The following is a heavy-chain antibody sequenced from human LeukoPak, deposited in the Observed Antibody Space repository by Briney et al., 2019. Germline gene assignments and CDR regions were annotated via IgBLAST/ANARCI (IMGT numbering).Heavy chain of an antibody. Sequence: GGSLRLTCAASGFTFSTYWMHWVRQVPGKGLVWVSRINNDGSRTTYADSVKGRFTISRDNAKNTVYLQMNSLRAEDTAVYFCTRDKKYYYDSNGMDVWGQGTTVTVSS. CDR1: GFTFSTYW. CDR3: TRDKKYYYDSNGMDV. J-gene: IGHJ6*02. CDR2: INNDGSRT. V-gene: IGHV3-74*01. D-gene: IGHD3-22*01.